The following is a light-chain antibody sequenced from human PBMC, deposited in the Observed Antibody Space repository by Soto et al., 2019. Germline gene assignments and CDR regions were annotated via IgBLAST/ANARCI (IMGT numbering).Light chain of an antibody. CDR1: QTVSRY. Sequence: VLTQSPATLFLSPGERATLSCRASQTVSRYLAWYQQKPWQAPRLRTYYASNRAAGIPARFSGSGSGTGYTPTIRSLEPEDFAVYDCEERSNWPLFAFGGGTKVEI. CDR2: YAS. J-gene: IGKJ4*01. V-gene: IGKV3-11*01. CDR3: EERSNWPLFA.